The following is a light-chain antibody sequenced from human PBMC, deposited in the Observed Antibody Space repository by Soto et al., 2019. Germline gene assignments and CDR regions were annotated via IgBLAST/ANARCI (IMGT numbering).Light chain of an antibody. CDR1: QSLVHSDGNTY. CDR3: MQATQFPQT. CDR2: QIS. Sequence: DIVMTQTPFSSPVTLGQPASISCRSSQSLVHSDGNTYLSWLHQRPGQPPRLLIYQISNRFSGVPDTFSGSGAGTECTRKISRVEDEDVGVYYCMQATQFPQTFGQGTKVVIK. J-gene: IGKJ1*01. V-gene: IGKV2-24*01.